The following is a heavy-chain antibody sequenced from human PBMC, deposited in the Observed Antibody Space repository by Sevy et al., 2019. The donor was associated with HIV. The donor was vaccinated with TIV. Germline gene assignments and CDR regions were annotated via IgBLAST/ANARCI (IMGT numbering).Heavy chain of an antibody. Sequence: GGSLRLSCAVSGFTFSSYEMNWVRQAPGKGLEWVSYISDSGSSIYYANSVRGRFTISRDSAKNSLSLQMNSLRAEDTAFYYCVREIPHSGPAFDIWGQGTMVTVSS. J-gene: IGHJ3*02. V-gene: IGHV3-48*03. CDR3: VREIPHSGPAFDI. CDR1: GFTFSSYE. D-gene: IGHD2-15*01. CDR2: ISDSGSSI.